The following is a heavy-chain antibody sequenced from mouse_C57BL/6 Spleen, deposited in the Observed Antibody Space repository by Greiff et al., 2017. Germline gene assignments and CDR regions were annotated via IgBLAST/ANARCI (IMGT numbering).Heavy chain of an antibody. CDR2: IWSGGST. J-gene: IGHJ3*01. Sequence: QVQLKQSGPGLVQPSQSLSITCTVSGFSLTSYGVHWVRQTPGKGLEWLGVIWSGGSTDYNAAFISRLSISKENSKSQVFFKMNSLQADDTAIYYCARNLYGSSFAWFAYWGQGTLVTVSA. D-gene: IGHD1-1*01. CDR3: ARNLYGSSFAWFAY. V-gene: IGHV2-2*01. CDR1: GFSLTSYG.